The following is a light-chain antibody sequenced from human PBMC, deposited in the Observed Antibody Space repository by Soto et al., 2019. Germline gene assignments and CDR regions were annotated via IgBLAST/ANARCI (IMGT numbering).Light chain of an antibody. CDR2: DVS. Sequence: QSVLTQPASVSGSPGQSITISCTGTSSDVGGYNYVSWYQQHPGKAPKLMIYDVSNRPLGVSNRFSGSKSGNTASLTISGLQAEDEADYYCSSYTSSSTLVLFGGGTKVTVL. CDR1: SSDVGGYNY. J-gene: IGLJ2*01. V-gene: IGLV2-14*01. CDR3: SSYTSSSTLVL.